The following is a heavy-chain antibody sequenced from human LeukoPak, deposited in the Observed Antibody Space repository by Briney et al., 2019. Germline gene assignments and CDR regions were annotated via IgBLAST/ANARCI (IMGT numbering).Heavy chain of an antibody. Sequence: SETLSLTCTVSGGSISSGGYYWSWIRQPPGKGLEWIGYIYHSGSTYYNPSLKSRVTISVDRSKNQFSLKLSSVTAADTAVYYCASYDILTGYYGYWGQGTLVTVSS. V-gene: IGHV4-30-2*01. CDR1: GGSISSGGYY. CDR3: ASYDILTGYYGY. CDR2: IYHSGST. J-gene: IGHJ4*02. D-gene: IGHD3-9*01.